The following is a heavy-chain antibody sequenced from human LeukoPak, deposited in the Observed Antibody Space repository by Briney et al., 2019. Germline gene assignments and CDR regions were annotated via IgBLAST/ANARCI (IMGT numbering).Heavy chain of an antibody. CDR2: ICGSGGGT. CDR1: GVTFSSYA. J-gene: IGHJ4*02. D-gene: IGHD3-9*01. V-gene: IGHV3-23*01. CDR3: AKDLDYDILTGHFPFDY. Sequence: GGTLRLSCAASGVTFSSYAMSWVRRAPGKGLEWVSAICGSGGGTYYADSVKGRFTMSRDNSKNTLFLQMNSLRAEDTAVYYCAKDLDYDILTGHFPFDYWGRGTLVTVSS.